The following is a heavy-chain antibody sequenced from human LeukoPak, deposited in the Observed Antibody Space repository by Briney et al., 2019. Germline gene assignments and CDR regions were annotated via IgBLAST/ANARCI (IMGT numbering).Heavy chain of an antibody. CDR2: TYYRSKWYT. Sequence: SQTLSLTCAISGDSVSGNSAAWTWIRQSPSRGLEWLGRTYYRSKWYTDYAVSVKLRITINPDTSKNQFSLQLNPVTPEDTAVYYCARDGYCSSTSCYYYFDYWGQGTLVTVSS. J-gene: IGHJ4*02. CDR1: GDSVSGNSAA. CDR3: ARDGYCSSTSCYYYFDY. D-gene: IGHD2-2*03. V-gene: IGHV6-1*01.